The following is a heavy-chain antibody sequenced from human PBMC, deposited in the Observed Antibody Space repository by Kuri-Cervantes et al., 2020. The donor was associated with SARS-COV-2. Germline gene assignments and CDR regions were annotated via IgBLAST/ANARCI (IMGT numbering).Heavy chain of an antibody. V-gene: IGHV2-70*11. CDR3: VRIRAATVIADY. J-gene: IGHJ4*02. CDR2: IDWDDDK. D-gene: IGHD4-11*01. CDR1: GFSLRTSGMC. Sequence: SGPTLVKPTQPLTLTCTFSGFSLRTSGMCVSWIRQPPGKALEWLARIDWDDDKYYSTSLKTRLTISKDTSKNQVVLTMTNMDPVDTATYYCVRIRAATVIADYWGQGTLVTVSS.